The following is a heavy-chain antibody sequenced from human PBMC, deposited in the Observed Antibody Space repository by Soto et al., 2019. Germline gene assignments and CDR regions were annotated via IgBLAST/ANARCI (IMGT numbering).Heavy chain of an antibody. CDR2: VSANGEYT. CDR1: GFSLRDHW. Sequence: QVQLVESGGGLVKPGGSLRLSCTGSGFSLRDHWMAWIRQAPGKGLECVSYVSANGEYTNYADSVKGRFIISRDDAKNSVWLPISSMRVEDTGVYYCVSYKEWRKAGIYKYCLDVWGPGTTVTVSS. CDR3: VSYKEWRKAGIYKYCLDV. V-gene: IGHV3-11*06. J-gene: IGHJ6*02. D-gene: IGHD2-15*01.